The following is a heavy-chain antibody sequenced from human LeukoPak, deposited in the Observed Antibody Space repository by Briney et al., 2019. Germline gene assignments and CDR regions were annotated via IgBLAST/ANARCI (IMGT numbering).Heavy chain of an antibody. CDR3: ARGSDLASYNELEY. J-gene: IGHJ4*02. Sequence: GGSLRLSCAASGFTFSSYAMNWVRQAPGKGLEWVSGTGSTGVSTFYADSVKGRFTVSRDNSKNTLYLQMNSLVAEDTATYYCARGSDLASYNELEYWGQGTLVTVSS. D-gene: IGHD2-21*01. CDR1: GFTFSSYA. V-gene: IGHV3-23*01. CDR2: TGSTGVST.